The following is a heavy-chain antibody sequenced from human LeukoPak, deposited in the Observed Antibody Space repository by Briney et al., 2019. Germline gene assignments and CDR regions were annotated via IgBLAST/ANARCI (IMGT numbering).Heavy chain of an antibody. CDR1: GGSINKYY. CDR3: AKGRKDFDTNLGPFDS. J-gene: IGHJ4*02. D-gene: IGHD3-9*01. V-gene: IGHV4-59*01. CDR2: VHDSAGT. Sequence: PSQTLSLTCTVSGGSINKYYWSWIRQSPGKGLEWLGYVHDSAGTIYNPSLKSRVTISVGTSKTQFSLKVTSVTTADTAVYYCAKGRKDFDTNLGPFDSWGQGILVTVSS.